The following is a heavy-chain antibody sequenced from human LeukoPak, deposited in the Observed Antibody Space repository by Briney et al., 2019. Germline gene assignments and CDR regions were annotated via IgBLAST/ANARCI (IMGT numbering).Heavy chain of an antibody. J-gene: IGHJ3*02. D-gene: IGHD5-18*01. V-gene: IGHV3-21*01. CDR2: ISISSIYI. Sequence: GGSLRLSCAASGFTFSRYSMNWVRQAPGKGLEWVSSISISSIYIYYADSVKGRFTISRDNAKDSLFLQMHSLRAEDTAVYYCARDTSDTDDSFDIWGQGTMVTVSS. CDR1: GFTFSRYS. CDR3: ARDTSDTDDSFDI.